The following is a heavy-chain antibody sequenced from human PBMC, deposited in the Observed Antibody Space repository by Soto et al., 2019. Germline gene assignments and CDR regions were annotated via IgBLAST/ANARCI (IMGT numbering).Heavy chain of an antibody. J-gene: IGHJ4*02. D-gene: IGHD6-6*01. CDR3: ARGSPMSSSFPLDY. Sequence: SETLSLTCTVFGGSIRPYYWSWIRQPPGKELEWIGYIYYTGSTNYSPSLKSRVTMSLDTSRNLLSLKLNSVTAADTAVYYCARGSPMSSSFPLDYWGQGSLVTVSS. CDR1: GGSIRPYY. V-gene: IGHV4-59*12. CDR2: IYYTGST.